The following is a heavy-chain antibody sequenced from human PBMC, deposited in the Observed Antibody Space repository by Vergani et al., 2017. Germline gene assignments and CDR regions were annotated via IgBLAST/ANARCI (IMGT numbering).Heavy chain of an antibody. D-gene: IGHD5-12*01. J-gene: IGHJ6*02. CDR1: GGSISSYY. CDR2: IYYSGST. CDR3: ARLVAGLHYGMDV. Sequence: QVQLQESGPGLVKPSETLSLTCTVSGGSISSYYWSWIRQPPGKGLEWIGYIYYSGSTNYNPSLKSRVTISVDTSNNQFSLKLSSVTAADTAVYYCARLVAGLHYGMDVWGQGTTVTVSS. V-gene: IGHV4-59*08.